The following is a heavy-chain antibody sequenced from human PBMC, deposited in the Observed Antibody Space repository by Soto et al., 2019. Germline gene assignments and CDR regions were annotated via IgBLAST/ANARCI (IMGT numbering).Heavy chain of an antibody. CDR1: GFTFSSYA. Sequence: EVQLLESGGGLVQPGGSLRLSCAASGFTFSSYAMSWVRQAPGKGLEWVSAISGSGGSTYYADSVKGRFTISRDNSKNTLYLQMNSLRAEDTAVYYCEKSVTGGAAALYYFAYWGQGTLVTVSS. CDR3: EKSVTGGAAALYYFAY. J-gene: IGHJ4*02. D-gene: IGHD6-13*01. V-gene: IGHV3-23*01. CDR2: ISGSGGST.